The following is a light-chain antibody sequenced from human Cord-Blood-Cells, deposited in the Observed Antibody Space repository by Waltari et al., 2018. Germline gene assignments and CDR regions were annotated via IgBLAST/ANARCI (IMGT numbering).Light chain of an antibody. V-gene: IGKV1-8*01. J-gene: IGKJ1*01. CDR2: AAS. Sequence: AIRMTQSPSSFSASTGDRVTITCRASQGISCYLAWYQQKPGKAPKLLIYAASNLQSGVPSRFSGSGSGTDFTLTISCLQSEDFATYYCQQYYSYPRTFGQGTKVEIK. CDR3: QQYYSYPRT. CDR1: QGISCY.